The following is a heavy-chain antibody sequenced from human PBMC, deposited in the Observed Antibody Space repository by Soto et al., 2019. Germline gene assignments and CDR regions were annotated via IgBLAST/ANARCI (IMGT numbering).Heavy chain of an antibody. Sequence: GGSLRLSCAGSGFTFRWFGMNWVRQAPGKGLEWVARISNDGSNEYYVDSVKGRFTISRDNSKNTLYLQMDSLRAEDTAVYYCAKGEVRGIIPSYFDYWGLGTLVTSPQ. CDR2: ISNDGSNE. CDR1: GFTFRWFG. D-gene: IGHD3-10*01. CDR3: AKGEVRGIIPSYFDY. J-gene: IGHJ4*02. V-gene: IGHV3-30*18.